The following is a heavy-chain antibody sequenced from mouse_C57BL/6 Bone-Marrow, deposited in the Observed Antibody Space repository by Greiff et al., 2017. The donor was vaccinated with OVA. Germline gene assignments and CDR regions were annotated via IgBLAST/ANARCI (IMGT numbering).Heavy chain of an antibody. CDR1: GYAFTNYL. Sequence: VQLQQSGAELVRPGTSVKVSCKASGYAFTNYLIEWVKQRPGQGLEWIGVINPGSGGTNYNEKFKGKATLTADKSSSTAYMQLSSLTSEDSAVYFSARGYYSAPDYWGQGTTLTVSS. D-gene: IGHD2-12*01. V-gene: IGHV1-54*01. CDR3: ARGYYSAPDY. CDR2: INPGSGGT. J-gene: IGHJ2*01.